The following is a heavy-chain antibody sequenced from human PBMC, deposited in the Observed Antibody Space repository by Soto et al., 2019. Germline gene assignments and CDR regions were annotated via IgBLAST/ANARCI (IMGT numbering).Heavy chain of an antibody. V-gene: IGHV3-23*01. CDR2: ISGSGGST. J-gene: IGHJ6*02. Sequence: GGSLRLSCAASGFTFSSYAMSWVRQAPGKGLEWVSAISGSGGSTYYADSVKGRFTISRDNSKNTLYLQMNSLRAEDTAVYYCAKVVRPYYYDSSYYYGMDVWGQGTTVTVSS. CDR1: GFTFSSYA. CDR3: AKVVRPYYYDSSYYYGMDV. D-gene: IGHD3-22*01.